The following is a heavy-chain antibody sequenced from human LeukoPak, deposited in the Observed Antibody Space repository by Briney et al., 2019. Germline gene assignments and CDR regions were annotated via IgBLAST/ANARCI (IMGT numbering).Heavy chain of an antibody. V-gene: IGHV4-59*01. CDR2: IYYSGST. CDR1: GGSFSGYY. J-gene: IGHJ4*02. D-gene: IGHD6-13*01. CDR3: ARAAAGPMDYFDY. Sequence: SETLSLTCAVYGGSFSGYYWSWIRQPPGKGLEWIGYIYYSGSTNYNPSLKSRVTISVDTSKNQFSLKLSSVTAADTAVYYCARAAAGPMDYFDYWGQGTLVTVSS.